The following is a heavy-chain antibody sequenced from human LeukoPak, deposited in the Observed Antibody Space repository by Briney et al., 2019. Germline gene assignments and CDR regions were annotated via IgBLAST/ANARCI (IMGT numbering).Heavy chain of an antibody. D-gene: IGHD3-22*01. Sequence: GGSLRLSCAASGFTFSSYWMSWVRQAPGKGLEWVANIKQDGSEKYYVDSVKGRFTISRDNAKNSLYLQMNSLRAEDTAVYYCARVPLSYYDSSGYYYFDYWGQGTLVTVSS. J-gene: IGHJ4*02. CDR3: ARVPLSYYDSSGYYYFDY. CDR1: GFTFSSYW. V-gene: IGHV3-7*01. CDR2: IKQDGSEK.